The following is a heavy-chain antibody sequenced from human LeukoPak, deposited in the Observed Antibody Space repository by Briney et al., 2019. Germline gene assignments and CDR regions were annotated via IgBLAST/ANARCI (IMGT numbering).Heavy chain of an antibody. CDR1: GGSITTGGFS. J-gene: IGHJ5*02. D-gene: IGHD3-9*01. Sequence: SETLSLTCAVSGGSITTGGFSWSWIRQSPGKGLEWIGYIYDGGDTYYSPSLESRVTLSLDRSKNQFSLHLSSVTAADTAVYYCARGAPVHLTGYYRGFFDPWGQGVLVTVSS. V-gene: IGHV4-30-2*06. CDR2: IYDGGDT. CDR3: ARGAPVHLTGYYRGFFDP.